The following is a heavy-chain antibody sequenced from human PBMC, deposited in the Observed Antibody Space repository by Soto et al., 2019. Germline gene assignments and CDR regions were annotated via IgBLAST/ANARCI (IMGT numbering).Heavy chain of an antibody. CDR3: FTLVGRDSKASDV. CDR1: GYTFTRNW. J-gene: IGHJ6*03. CDR2: IFPIDSDT. D-gene: IGHD2-21*02. Sequence: PGESLKISCKGSGYTFTRNWIGGVRQMPGKGLEWMGIIFPIDSDTRYSPSSQGQVTISADNSISTAYLQWSSLKASDTAIYYCFTLVGRDSKASDVSCKR. V-gene: IGHV5-51*01.